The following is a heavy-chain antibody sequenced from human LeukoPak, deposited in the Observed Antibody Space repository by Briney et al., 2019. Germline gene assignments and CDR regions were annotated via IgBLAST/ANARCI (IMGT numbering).Heavy chain of an antibody. CDR1: GVSTSSYY. Sequence: SETLSLTCTVSGVSTSSYYWSWIRQPPGKGLEWIGYIYYSGSTNYNPSLKSRVTISVDTSKNQFSLKLSSVTAADTAVYYCARRQWLSEFDYWGQGTLVTVSS. CDR3: ARRQWLSEFDY. CDR2: IYYSGST. V-gene: IGHV4-59*08. D-gene: IGHD6-19*01. J-gene: IGHJ4*02.